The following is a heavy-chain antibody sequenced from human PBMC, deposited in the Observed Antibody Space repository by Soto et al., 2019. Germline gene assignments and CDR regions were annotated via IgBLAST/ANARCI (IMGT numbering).Heavy chain of an antibody. D-gene: IGHD6-13*01. Sequence: SETLSLSCAVYGGSFSGYYWSWIRQPPGKGLEWIGEINHSGSTNYNPSLKSRVTISVDTSKNQFSLKLSSVTAADTAVYYCARTAGYSSSCYRGVFAYWGQGTLVTVSS. CDR2: INHSGST. CDR1: GGSFSGYY. CDR3: ARTAGYSSSCYRGVFAY. V-gene: IGHV4-34*01. J-gene: IGHJ4*02.